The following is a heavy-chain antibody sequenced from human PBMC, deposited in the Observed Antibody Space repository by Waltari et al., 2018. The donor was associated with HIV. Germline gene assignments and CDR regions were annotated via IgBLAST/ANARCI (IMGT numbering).Heavy chain of an antibody. CDR2: IDWDDDK. V-gene: IGHV2-70*01. CDR3: ARISLEPGMGAMDV. J-gene: IGHJ6*02. D-gene: IGHD6-25*01. CDR1: TSGMC. Sequence: TSGMCVSWIRQPPGKALEWLALIDWDDDKYSSTSLKTRLTISKDTSKNKVVLTMTNMDPMDKATYYCARISLEPGMGAMDVWGQGTMVTVSS.